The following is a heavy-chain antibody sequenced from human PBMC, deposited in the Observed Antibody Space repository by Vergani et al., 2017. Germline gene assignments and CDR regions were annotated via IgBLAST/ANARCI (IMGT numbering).Heavy chain of an antibody. CDR1: GGSFSGYY. D-gene: IGHD6-13*01. CDR3: ARGVKGGSSCHRFDY. Sequence: QVQLQQWGAGLLKPSETLSLTCAVYGGSFSGYYWSWIRQPPGKGLEWIGEINHSGSTNYNPSLKSRVTISVDTSKNQFSLKLSSVTAADTAVSYCARGVKGGSSCHRFDYWGQGTLVTVSS. V-gene: IGHV4-34*01. CDR2: INHSGST. J-gene: IGHJ4*02.